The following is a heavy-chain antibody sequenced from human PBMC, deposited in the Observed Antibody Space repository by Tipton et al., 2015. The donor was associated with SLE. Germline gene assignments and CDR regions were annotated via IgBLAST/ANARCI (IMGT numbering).Heavy chain of an antibody. CDR3: ASLYSGYDSYYFDY. J-gene: IGHJ4*02. CDR2: INHSGRT. Sequence: GLVKPSETLSLTCAVYGGSVSGHYWSWIRQPPGKGLEWIGEINHSGRTNYNPSLKSRVTISVDTSKNQFSPKLSSVNAADTAVYYCASLYSGYDSYYFDYWGQGTLVTVSS. V-gene: IGHV4-34*01. D-gene: IGHD5-12*01. CDR1: GGSVSGHY.